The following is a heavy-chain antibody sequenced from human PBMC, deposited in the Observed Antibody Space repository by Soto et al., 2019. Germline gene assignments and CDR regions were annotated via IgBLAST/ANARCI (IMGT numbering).Heavy chain of an antibody. CDR3: ARDGYCSGGSCYLLYYGMDV. Sequence: GASVKVSCKASGYTFTSYGISWVRQAPGQGLEWMGWISAYNGNTNYAQKLQGRVTMTTDTSTSTAYMELRSLRSDDTAVYYCARDGYCSGGSCYLLYYGMDVWGQGTTVTVS. J-gene: IGHJ6*02. CDR2: ISAYNGNT. CDR1: GYTFTSYG. D-gene: IGHD2-15*01. V-gene: IGHV1-18*01.